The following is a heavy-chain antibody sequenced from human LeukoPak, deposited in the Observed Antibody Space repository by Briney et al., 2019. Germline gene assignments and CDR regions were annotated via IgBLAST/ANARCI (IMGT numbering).Heavy chain of an antibody. CDR3: AKDVNDSPSGTGDY. CDR1: GFTFDDYA. J-gene: IGHJ4*02. V-gene: IGHV3-9*03. D-gene: IGHD3-10*01. CDR2: ISWNSGRI. Sequence: PARYLRLSCAASGFTFDDYAMHWVRHAPGKGLEWVLSISWNSGRIDYADSVKGRFTISRDNAKNSLYLQMNRRRVEDMALYCRAKDVNDSPSGTGDYWGQDNLVTVSS.